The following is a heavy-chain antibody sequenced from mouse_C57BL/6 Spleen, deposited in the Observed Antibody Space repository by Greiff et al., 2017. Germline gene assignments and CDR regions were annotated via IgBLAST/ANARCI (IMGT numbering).Heavy chain of an antibody. V-gene: IGHV1-76*01. D-gene: IGHD1-1*01. Sequence: QVQLKESGAELVRPGASVKLSCKASGYTFTDSYINWVKQRPGQGLEWIARIYPGSGNTYYNEKFKGKATLTAEKSSSTAYMQLSSLTSEDSAVYFCARRGVVAGAMDYWGQGTSVTVSS. CDR3: ARRGVVAGAMDY. CDR2: IYPGSGNT. J-gene: IGHJ4*01. CDR1: GYTFTDSY.